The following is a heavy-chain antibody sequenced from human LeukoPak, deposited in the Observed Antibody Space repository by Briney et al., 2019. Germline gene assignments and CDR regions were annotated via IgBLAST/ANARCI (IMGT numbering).Heavy chain of an antibody. J-gene: IGHJ6*02. CDR3: AREGIAAAGPTPGWDGGMDV. CDR1: GGSISSYY. Sequence: PSETLSLTCTVSGGSISSYYWSWIRQPPGKGLEWIGYIYYSGSTNYNPSLKSRVTISVDTSKNQFSLKLSSVTAADTAVYYCAREGIAAAGPTPGWDGGMDVWGQGTTVTVSS. CDR2: IYYSGST. V-gene: IGHV4-59*01. D-gene: IGHD6-13*01.